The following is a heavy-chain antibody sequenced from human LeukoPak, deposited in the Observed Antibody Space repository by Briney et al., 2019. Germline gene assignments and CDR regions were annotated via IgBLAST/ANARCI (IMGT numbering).Heavy chain of an antibody. CDR1: GFTFNNYD. Sequence: GGSLRLSCAASGFTFNNYDMHWVRQATGKGLEWVSGIGTAGDTYYPGSVKGRFTISRENAKNSLYLQMNSLRAEDTAVYYCARVTYDYVWGSYVRWTKAAPYYFDYWGQGTLVTVSS. D-gene: IGHD3-16*01. CDR3: ARVTYDYVWGSYVRWTKAAPYYFDY. CDR2: IGTAGDT. J-gene: IGHJ4*02. V-gene: IGHV3-13*01.